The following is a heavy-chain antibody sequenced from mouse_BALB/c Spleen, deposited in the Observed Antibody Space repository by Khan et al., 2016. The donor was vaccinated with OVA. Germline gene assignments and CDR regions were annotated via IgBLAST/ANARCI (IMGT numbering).Heavy chain of an antibody. CDR3: ARNRESDYFDY. CDR2: IWAGGST. V-gene: IGHV2-9*02. CDR1: GFSLTNYG. Sequence: VQGVESGPGLVAPSQSLSITCTVSGFSLTNYGVHWVRQPPGKGLEWLGIIWAGGSTNYNSALMSRLSISKDNSRSQVFLKMNSLQTDDTAMYFCARNRESDYFDYWGQGTTLTVSS. J-gene: IGHJ2*01.